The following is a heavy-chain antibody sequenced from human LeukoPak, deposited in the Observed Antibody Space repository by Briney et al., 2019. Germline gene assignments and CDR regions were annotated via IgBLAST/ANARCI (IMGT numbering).Heavy chain of an antibody. V-gene: IGHV4-59*01. CDR1: GGSISIFY. Sequence: SETLSLTCTVSGGSISIFYWNWIRLPPGKGLELIGYIYYSGTTNYNPSLKSRVTISVDSSKNQFSLKLSSVTAADTAMYYCARGRKYTNGYRVTELGSGYFDYWGQGILVTVSS. CDR2: IYYSGTT. D-gene: IGHD5-18*01. J-gene: IGHJ4*02. CDR3: ARGRKYTNGYRVTELGSGYFDY.